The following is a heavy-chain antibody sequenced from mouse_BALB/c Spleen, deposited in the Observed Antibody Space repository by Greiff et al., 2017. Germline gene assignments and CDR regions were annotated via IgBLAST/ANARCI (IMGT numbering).Heavy chain of an antibody. Sequence: EVKLVESGGGLVQPGGSLRLSCATSGFTFTDYYMSWVRQPPGKALEWLGFIRNKANGYTSEYSVSVKGLFTIARDNSHSILYLHMNTLRAEDSADYYCARDEETRGMDYWGQGTSVTVSS. J-gene: IGHJ4*01. CDR2: IRNKANGYTS. V-gene: IGHV7-3*02. CDR3: ARDEETRGMDY. CDR1: GFTFTDYY. D-gene: IGHD3-3*01.